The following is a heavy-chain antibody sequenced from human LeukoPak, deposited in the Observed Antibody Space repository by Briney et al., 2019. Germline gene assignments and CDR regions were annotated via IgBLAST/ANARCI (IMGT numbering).Heavy chain of an antibody. CDR3: ARDLGFCSGDSCCRDAFDL. V-gene: IGHV4-61*03. J-gene: IGHJ3*01. Sequence: SQTLSLTCTVSGDSISSGDYYWSWIRQPPGKGLEWIGYIYYSGATKYNPSLQSRVTISVDTYKNHVSLRLSSVTAADTAVYYCARDLGFCSGDSCCRDAFDLWGRGTLVTVSS. CDR2: IYYSGAT. D-gene: IGHD2-15*01. CDR1: GDSISSGDYY.